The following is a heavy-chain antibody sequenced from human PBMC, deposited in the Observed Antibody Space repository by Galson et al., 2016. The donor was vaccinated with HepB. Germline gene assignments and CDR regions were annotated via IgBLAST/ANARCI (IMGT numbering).Heavy chain of an antibody. CDR1: GHTFSSYW. CDR2: IYPGDSDT. Sequence: QSGAEVKKPGESLKISCKASGHTFSSYWIGWVRQMPGKGLEWMGIIYPGDSDTRYSPSFHGPATISADKSINTAYLQWSSLKASDTAIYYCAGHYDSSGQSPLNAFDMWGQGTVVTVSS. V-gene: IGHV5-51*01. CDR3: AGHYDSSGQSPLNAFDM. D-gene: IGHD3-22*01. J-gene: IGHJ3*02.